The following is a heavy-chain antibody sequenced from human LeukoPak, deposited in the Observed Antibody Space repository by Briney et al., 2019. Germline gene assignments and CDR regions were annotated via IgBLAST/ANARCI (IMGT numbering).Heavy chain of an antibody. J-gene: IGHJ4*02. CDR3: ARDRTVMYYFDY. V-gene: IGHV1-2*02. CDR2: INPNSGGT. Sequence: ASVKVSCKASGYTFPGYYMHWVRQAPGQGLEWMGWINPNSGGTNYAQKFQGRVTMTRDTSISTAYMELSRLRSDDTAVYYCARDRTVMYYFDYWGQGTLVTVSS. CDR1: GYTFPGYY. D-gene: IGHD4-17*01.